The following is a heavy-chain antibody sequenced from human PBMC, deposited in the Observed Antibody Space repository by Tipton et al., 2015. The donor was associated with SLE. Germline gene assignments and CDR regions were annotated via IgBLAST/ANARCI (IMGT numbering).Heavy chain of an antibody. CDR1: GGSFSSYY. V-gene: IGHV4-34*01. J-gene: IGHJ5*02. CDR3: VRTTQYNWFDP. Sequence: TLSLTCAVYGGSFSSYYWSWIRQPPGKGLEWIGEINHSGSTNYNPSLKSRFTIPVDTSKNQFSLKLSSVTAADTAVYYCVRTTQYNWFDPWGQGTLVPVSS. D-gene: IGHD4-17*01. CDR2: INHSGST.